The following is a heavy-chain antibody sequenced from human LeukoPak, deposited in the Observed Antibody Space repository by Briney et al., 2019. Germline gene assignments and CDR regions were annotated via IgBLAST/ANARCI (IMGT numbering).Heavy chain of an antibody. J-gene: IGHJ4*02. CDR2: IIPIFGTA. D-gene: IGHD3-22*01. CDR3: ARDRFDRDSSGYYYQYYFDY. CDR1: GGTFSSYA. V-gene: IGHV1-69*13. Sequence: ASVKVSCKASGGTFSSYAISWVRQAPGQGLEWMGGIIPIFGTANYAQKFQGRVTITADESTSTAYMELSSLRSEDTAVYYCARDRFDRDSSGYYYQYYFDYWGQGTLVTVSS.